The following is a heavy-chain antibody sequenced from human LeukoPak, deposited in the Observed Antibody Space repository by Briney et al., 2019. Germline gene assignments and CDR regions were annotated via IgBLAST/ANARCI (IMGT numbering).Heavy chain of an antibody. CDR3: ARGWGTTRDFDY. CDR2: INHSGST. Sequence: SETLSLTCAVCGESFSGYYWSWIRQPPGKGLEWIGEINHSGSTNYNPSLKSRVTISVDTSKNQFSLKLSSVTAADTAVYYCARGWGTTRDFDYWGQGTLVTVSS. CDR1: GESFSGYY. D-gene: IGHD3-16*01. J-gene: IGHJ4*02. V-gene: IGHV4-34*01.